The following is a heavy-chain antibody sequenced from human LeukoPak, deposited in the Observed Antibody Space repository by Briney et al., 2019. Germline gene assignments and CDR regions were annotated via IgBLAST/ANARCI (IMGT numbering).Heavy chain of an antibody. J-gene: IGHJ4*02. D-gene: IGHD3-22*01. V-gene: IGHV4-59*01. CDR3: ARVEANPAWYYDSSGYYFDY. Sequence: SETLSLTCTVSGGSISSYYWSWIRQPPGKGLAWIGYIYYSGSTNYNPSLKSRVTISVDTSKNQFSLKLSSVTAADTAVYYCARVEANPAWYYDSSGYYFDYWGQGTLVTVSS. CDR2: IYYSGST. CDR1: GGSISSYY.